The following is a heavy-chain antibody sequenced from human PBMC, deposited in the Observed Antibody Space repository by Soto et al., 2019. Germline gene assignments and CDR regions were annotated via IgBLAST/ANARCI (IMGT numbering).Heavy chain of an antibody. D-gene: IGHD3-3*01. CDR2: VSGNGGTT. J-gene: IGHJ4*02. V-gene: IGHV3-23*01. CDR3: AKGKAHTLFGVDTLFDY. CDR1: GFPFGSHA. Sequence: EVQLSESGGGLVQPGGSLRLSCAASGFPFGSHAMSWVRQAPGKGLEWVSLVSGNGGTTNYADSVKGRFTISRDNSQKTLYLQMNSLRAEDTAIYYCAKGKAHTLFGVDTLFDYWGQGTLVTVSS.